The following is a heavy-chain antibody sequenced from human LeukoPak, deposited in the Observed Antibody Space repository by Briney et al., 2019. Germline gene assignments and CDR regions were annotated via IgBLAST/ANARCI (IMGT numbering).Heavy chain of an antibody. CDR3: AKVQLERRELLPNFDS. CDR1: GCIFGDYW. D-gene: IGHD1-1*01. V-gene: IGHV3-30*18. Sequence: GGSLRLSCAASGCIFGDYWMTWVRQAPGKGLERVAVMSYNGQITYYADSVKGRFTISRDNSQNMLYLQMNSLRVDDTSVYYCAKVQLERRELLPNFDSWGQGTLVTVSS. J-gene: IGHJ4*02. CDR2: MSYNGQIT.